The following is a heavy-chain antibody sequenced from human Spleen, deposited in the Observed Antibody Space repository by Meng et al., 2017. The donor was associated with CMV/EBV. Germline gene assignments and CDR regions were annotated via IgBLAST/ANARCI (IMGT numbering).Heavy chain of an antibody. CDR2: IYKRGSP. Sequence: QVPMQASGPGMVKPSQTLSLTFTVSGRFISSDDYYWSWIRRPPGEGLGCIGDIYKRGSPYYNPSLKRRVIISGDTSQDQFSLKLSSVAAADTAVYYCGSWRGGNYYVYWGPGNLVTVSS. D-gene: IGHD3-16*01. J-gene: IGHJ4*01. CDR1: GRFISSDDYY. V-gene: IGHV4-30-4*08. CDR3: GSWRGGNYYVY.